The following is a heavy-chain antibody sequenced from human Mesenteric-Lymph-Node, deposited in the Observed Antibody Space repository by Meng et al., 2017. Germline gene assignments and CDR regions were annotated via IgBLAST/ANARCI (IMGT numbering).Heavy chain of an antibody. CDR1: GFTFSSYA. Sequence: GESLKISCAASGFTFSSYAMHWVRQAPGKGLEWVAVISYDGSNKYYADSVKGRFTISRDNAKNTLYLQMNSLRVEDTAVYYCARDLTNYYDSSYDYWGQGTVVTVSS. J-gene: IGHJ4*02. CDR3: ARDLTNYYDSSYDY. D-gene: IGHD3-22*01. CDR2: ISYDGSNK. V-gene: IGHV3-30*07.